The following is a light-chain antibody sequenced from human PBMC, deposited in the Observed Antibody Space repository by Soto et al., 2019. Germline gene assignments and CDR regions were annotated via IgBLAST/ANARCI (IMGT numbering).Light chain of an antibody. J-gene: IGLJ1*01. CDR2: GNS. CDR1: SSNVGAGYD. Sequence: QAVLTQPPSVSGAPGQRVTISCTGSSSNVGAGYDVHWYQQLPGTAPKLLIYGNSNRPSGVPDRFSGSKSGTSASLAIIGLQAEDEADYYCQSYDSSLSGSNVFGTGTKVTV. V-gene: IGLV1-40*01. CDR3: QSYDSSLSGSNV.